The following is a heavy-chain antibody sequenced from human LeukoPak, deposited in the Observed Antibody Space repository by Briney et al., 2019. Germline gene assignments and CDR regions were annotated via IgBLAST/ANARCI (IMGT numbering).Heavy chain of an antibody. CDR1: GGSISSYY. CDR2: IYYSGST. V-gene: IGHV4-59*12. J-gene: IGHJ3*02. CDR3: ASIHQVRGSDTFDI. Sequence: SETLSLTCTVSGGSISSYYWSWIRQPPGKGLEWIGYIYYSGSTNYNPSLKSRVTISVDTSKNQFSLKLTSVTAADTAVYYCASIHQVRGSDTFDIWGQGTMVTVSS. D-gene: IGHD3-10*01.